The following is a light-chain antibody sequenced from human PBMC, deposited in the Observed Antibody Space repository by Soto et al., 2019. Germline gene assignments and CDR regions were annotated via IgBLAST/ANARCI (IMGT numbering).Light chain of an antibody. J-gene: IGKJ1*01. CDR3: QQYHNWPWT. CDR2: AAT. V-gene: IGKV3-15*01. Sequence: ERVMTQSPATLSVSPGERVTLSCRASQSVSTNLAWYQQRPGQAPSLLIYAATSRATGVPARFSGSGSGTEFTLTISSLQSEDFAVYHCQQYHNWPWTFGQGTKVDIK. CDR1: QSVSTN.